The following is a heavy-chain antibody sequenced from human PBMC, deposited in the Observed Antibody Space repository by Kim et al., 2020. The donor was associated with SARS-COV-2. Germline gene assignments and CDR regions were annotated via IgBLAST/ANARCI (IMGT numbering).Heavy chain of an antibody. V-gene: IGHV4-39*01. J-gene: IGHJ3*02. CDR3: ARPSGVDVDGEKGGDAFDI. Sequence: RRVTISVDTSKNKFSLKLSSVTAADTAVYYCARPSGVDVDGEKGGDAFDIWGQGTMVTVSS. D-gene: IGHD5-12*01.